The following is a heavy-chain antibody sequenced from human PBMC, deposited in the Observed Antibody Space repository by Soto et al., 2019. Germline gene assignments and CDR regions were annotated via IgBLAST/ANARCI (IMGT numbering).Heavy chain of an antibody. CDR2: IYYSGST. J-gene: IGHJ4*02. Sequence: PSETLSLTCTVSGGNISSYYWSWIRQPPGKGLEWIGYIYYSGSTNYNPSLKSRVTISVDTSKNQFSLKLSSVTAADTAVYYCAREGAARRLDYWGQGTLVTVSS. CDR1: GGNISSYY. CDR3: AREGAARRLDY. D-gene: IGHD6-6*01. V-gene: IGHV4-59*01.